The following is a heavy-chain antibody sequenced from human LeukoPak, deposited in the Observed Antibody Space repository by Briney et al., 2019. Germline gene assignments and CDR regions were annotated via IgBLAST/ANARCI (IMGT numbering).Heavy chain of an antibody. CDR1: GFSITDHH. J-gene: IGHJ4*02. V-gene: IGHV1-18*04. CDR2: ISAYNGNT. CDR3: ARRGSIIVPFDY. D-gene: IGHD2-2*01. Sequence: GGSLRLSCAGAGFSITDHHMDWVRQAPGQGLEWMGWISAYNGNTNYAQKLQGRVTMTTDTSTSTAYMELRSLRSDDTAVYYCARRGSIIVPFDYWGQGTLVTVSS.